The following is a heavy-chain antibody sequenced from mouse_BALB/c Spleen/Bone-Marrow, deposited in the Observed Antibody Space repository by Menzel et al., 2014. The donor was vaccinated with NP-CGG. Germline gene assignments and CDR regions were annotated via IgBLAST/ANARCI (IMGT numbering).Heavy chain of an antibody. CDR3: ARDIGRLLFDY. CDR2: IRNKANGYTT. J-gene: IGHJ2*01. V-gene: IGHV7-3*02. CDR1: GFTFTDYY. Sequence: VQLQQSGGGLVQPGGSLRLSCEPSGFTFTDYYMNWVRQPPGKALEWLGFIRNKANGYTTEYSASVKGRFTISRDNSQSILYLQMNTLRAEDSATYYCARDIGRLLFDYWGQGTTLTVSS. D-gene: IGHD1-2*01.